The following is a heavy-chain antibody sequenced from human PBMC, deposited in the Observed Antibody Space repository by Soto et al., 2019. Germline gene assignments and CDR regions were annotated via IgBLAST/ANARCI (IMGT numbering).Heavy chain of an antibody. CDR1: DFDFSSYG. V-gene: IGHV3-30*03. Sequence: GGSLRLSCAASDFDFSSYGIHWVRQAPGKGLEWVAASSYDGRETFYADSAKGRFTVPKEMSKNTAFLQMNALRHEDTAVYFCARDSGWPILNFDNWGQGTPVTVSS. CDR2: SSYDGRET. J-gene: IGHJ4*02. D-gene: IGHD3-10*01. CDR3: ARDSGWPILNFDN.